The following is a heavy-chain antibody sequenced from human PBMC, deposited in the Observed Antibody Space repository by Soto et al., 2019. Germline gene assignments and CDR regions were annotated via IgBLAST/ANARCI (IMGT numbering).Heavy chain of an antibody. CDR1: VYTFTSYG. D-gene: IGHD4-17*01. J-gene: IGHJ4*02. V-gene: IGHV1-18*01. CDR3: ARSDYDVGYFDY. CDR2: ISAYNGNT. Sequence: ASVKVSCKASVYTFTSYGISWVRQAPGQGLEWMGWISAYNGNTNYAQKLQGRVTMTTDTSTSTAYMELRSLRSDDTAVYYCARSDYDVGYFDYGGQGTLVTVSS.